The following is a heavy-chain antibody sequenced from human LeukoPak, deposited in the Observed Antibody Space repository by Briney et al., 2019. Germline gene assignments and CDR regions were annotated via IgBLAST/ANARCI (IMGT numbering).Heavy chain of an antibody. CDR1: VFTFSDSY. CDR3: ARDARDSGSY. Sequence: GGSLRLSCAASVFTFSDSYMSWIRQAPGKGLECVSYISSSGSTIYYAHSVKGRFTISRDDAKNSLYLQMNSLRAEDTAVYYCARDARDSGSYRGQGTLVTVSS. V-gene: IGHV3-11*01. CDR2: ISSSGSTI. J-gene: IGHJ4*02. D-gene: IGHD1-26*01.